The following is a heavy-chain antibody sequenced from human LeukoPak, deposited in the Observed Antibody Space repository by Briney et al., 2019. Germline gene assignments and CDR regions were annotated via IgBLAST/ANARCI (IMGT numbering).Heavy chain of an antibody. Sequence: GGSLRLSCAASGFTFSSYAMSWVRQAPGKGLEWVSAISGSGGSAYYADSVKGRFTISRDNSKNTLYLQMNSLRAEDTAVYYCAKARDTGDCYYGMDVWGQGTTVTVSS. V-gene: IGHV3-23*01. CDR2: ISGSGGSA. D-gene: IGHD5-18*01. J-gene: IGHJ6*02. CDR3: AKARDTGDCYYGMDV. CDR1: GFTFSSYA.